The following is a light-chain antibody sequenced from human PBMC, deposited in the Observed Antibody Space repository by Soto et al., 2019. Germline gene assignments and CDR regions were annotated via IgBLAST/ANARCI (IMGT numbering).Light chain of an antibody. CDR3: QQYGSSPRT. V-gene: IGKV3D-20*01. CDR1: RRVSSY. CDR2: DAS. Sequence: IVFTKASSTVSMSTRERATLSCIASRRVSSYLAWYQQIPGQAPWLLIYDASHRATGIPDRCSGSGSGTDYTLTTIRREPEDYAVYYCQQYGSSPRTFGQGTKVDI. J-gene: IGKJ1*01.